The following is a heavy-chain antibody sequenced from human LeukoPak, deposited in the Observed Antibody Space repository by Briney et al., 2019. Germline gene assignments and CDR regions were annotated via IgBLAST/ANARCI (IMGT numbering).Heavy chain of an antibody. Sequence: SETLSLTCTVSGGSISSYYWSWIRQPPGKGLGWIGYIYYSGSTNYNPSLKSRVTISVDTSKNQFSLKLSSVTVADTAVYYCARESYYGSGSYETYFDYWGQGTLVTVSS. CDR1: GGSISSYY. CDR2: IYYSGST. CDR3: ARESYYGSGSYETYFDY. J-gene: IGHJ4*02. D-gene: IGHD3-10*01. V-gene: IGHV4-59*01.